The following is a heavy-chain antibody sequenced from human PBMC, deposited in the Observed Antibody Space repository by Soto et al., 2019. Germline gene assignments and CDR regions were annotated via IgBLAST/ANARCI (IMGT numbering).Heavy chain of an antibody. CDR3: ARLYYDFWSGYSVRFPVSPFFDI. J-gene: IGHJ3*02. CDR2: INWNGGST. V-gene: IGHV3-20*01. CDR1: GFTFDDYG. Sequence: AGGSLRLSCAASGFTFDDYGMSWVRQAPGKGLEWVSGINWNGGSTGYADSVKGRFTISRDKAKNSLYLQMNSLRAEDTALYHCARLYYDFWSGYSVRFPVSPFFDIWGQGTMVTVSS. D-gene: IGHD3-3*01.